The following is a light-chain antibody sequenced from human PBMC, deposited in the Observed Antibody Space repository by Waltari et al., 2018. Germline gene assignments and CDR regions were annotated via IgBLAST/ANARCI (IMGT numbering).Light chain of an antibody. CDR2: EVF. CDR3: CSYAGRGTYV. CDR1: NNDVRSYDF. J-gene: IGLJ1*01. V-gene: IGLV2-23*02. Sequence: QSALTQPASVSATPGQSITISCSGTNNDVRSYDFVSWYQQHPGEAPKLLICEVFKRPPDTSSRFSGAKSGSTASLTISGLQPEDEADYYCCSYAGRGTYVFGSGTKVTVL.